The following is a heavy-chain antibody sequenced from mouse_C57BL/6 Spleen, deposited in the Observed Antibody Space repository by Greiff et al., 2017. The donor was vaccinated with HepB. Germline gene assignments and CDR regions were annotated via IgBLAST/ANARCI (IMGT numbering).Heavy chain of an antibody. CDR2: INPSSGYT. D-gene: IGHD3-2*02. J-gene: IGHJ4*01. CDR3: ARTSSGHAMDY. V-gene: IGHV1-4*01. Sequence: QVQLQQSGAELARPGASVKMSCKASGYTFTSYTMHWVKQRPGQGLEWIGYINPSSGYTKYNQKFKDKATLTADKSSSTAYMQLSSLTSEDSAVYYCARTSSGHAMDYWGQGTSVTVSS. CDR1: GYTFTSYT.